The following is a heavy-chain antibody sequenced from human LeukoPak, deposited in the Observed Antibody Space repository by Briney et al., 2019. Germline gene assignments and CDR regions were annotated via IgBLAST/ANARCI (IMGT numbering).Heavy chain of an antibody. D-gene: IGHD3-22*01. CDR3: ARDPTYYYDSSGYPPGDY. V-gene: IGHV3-48*03. CDR1: GLTFSNFK. Sequence: GGSLRRSCGVSGLTFSNFKMSWGRQAPGKGLEWVSYISDSGRTTFYADSVKGRFTISRDNAKNSLYLQMNSLRAEDTAVYYCARDPTYYYDSSGYPPGDYWGPGTLVTVSS. J-gene: IGHJ4*02. CDR2: ISDSGRTT.